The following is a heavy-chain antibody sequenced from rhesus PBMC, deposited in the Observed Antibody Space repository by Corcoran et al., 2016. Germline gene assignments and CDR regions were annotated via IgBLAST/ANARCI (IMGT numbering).Heavy chain of an antibody. J-gene: IGHJ6*01. V-gene: IGHV4-173*01. D-gene: IGHD4-29*01. CDR2: ISGSGGST. Sequence: QVQLQESGPGLVKPSETLSLTCAVSGGSISSNYWRWIRQPPGKGLDWIVGISGSGGSTDPNPYLKSRVTISTDTSKNQFSLKLSSVTAAETAVYYCARGDYGRHYYGLDSWGQGVVVTVSS. CDR3: ARGDYGRHYYGLDS. CDR1: GGSISSNY.